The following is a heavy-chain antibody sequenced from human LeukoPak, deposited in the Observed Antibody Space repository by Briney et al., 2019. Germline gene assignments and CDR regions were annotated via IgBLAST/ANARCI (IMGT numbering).Heavy chain of an antibody. J-gene: IGHJ3*02. Sequence: ASVKVSCKASGYTFTSYDINWVRQATGQGLEWVGFMNPNSGKTVYAQKFQGRVTMSTSISTAYMELSSLRSDDTAVYYCARNIAVAKAFDIWGQGTMVTVSS. CDR1: GYTFTSYD. CDR2: MNPNSGKT. CDR3: ARNIAVAKAFDI. V-gene: IGHV1-8*02. D-gene: IGHD6-19*01.